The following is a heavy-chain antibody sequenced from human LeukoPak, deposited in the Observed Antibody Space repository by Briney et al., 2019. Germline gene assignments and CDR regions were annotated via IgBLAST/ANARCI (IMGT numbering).Heavy chain of an antibody. CDR1: GYNFTTYW. V-gene: IGHV5-51*01. J-gene: IGHJ4*02. D-gene: IGHD2-2*01. CDR3: ASPPTRECSSISCPLSY. Sequence: GESLKISCKGSGYNFTTYWVAWVRHMPGKGLEWMGIIFPGDSDTRYSPSFQGQVTISVDKSVSAAYLQWSSLKASGTAMYYCASPPTRECSSISCPLSYWGQGTLVTVSS. CDR2: IFPGDSDT.